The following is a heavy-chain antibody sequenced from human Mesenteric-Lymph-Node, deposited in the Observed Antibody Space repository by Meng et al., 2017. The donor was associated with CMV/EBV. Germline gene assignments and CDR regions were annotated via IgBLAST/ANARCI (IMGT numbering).Heavy chain of an antibody. V-gene: IGHV3-48*04. J-gene: IGHJ6*02. D-gene: IGHD3-10*01. CDR3: ARDFGELGYYYGMDV. CDR1: GFTFSSYS. CDR2: ISGSSATI. Sequence: GESLKISCAASGFTFSSYSMNWVRQAPGKGLQWVSHISGSSATIYYADSVKGRFTISRDNAKSSLYLQMNSLRAEDTAVYYCARDFGELGYYYGMDVWGPGTTVTVSS.